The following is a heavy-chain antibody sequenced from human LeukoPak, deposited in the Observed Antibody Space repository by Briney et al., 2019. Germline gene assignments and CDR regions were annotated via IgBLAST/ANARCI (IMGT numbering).Heavy chain of an antibody. CDR3: ARGHSSSWYSVFNWFDP. CDR1: GDNVSSNSAA. J-gene: IGHJ5*02. Sequence: SQTLSLTCAISGDNVSSNSAAWNWIRQSPSRGLEWLGRTYYRSKWYNDYAVSVKSRITINPDTSKNQFSLQLNSVTPEDTAVYYCARGHSSSWYSVFNWFDPWGQGTLVTVSS. D-gene: IGHD6-13*01. CDR2: TYYRSKWYN. V-gene: IGHV6-1*01.